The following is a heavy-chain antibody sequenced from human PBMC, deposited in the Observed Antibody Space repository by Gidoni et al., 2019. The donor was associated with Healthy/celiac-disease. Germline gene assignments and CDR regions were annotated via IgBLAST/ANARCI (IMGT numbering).Heavy chain of an antibody. D-gene: IGHD3-22*01. CDR1: GVTFSRYA. V-gene: IGHV3-23*01. Sequence: EVQLLESGGGLVQPGGSLRLSCAASGVTFSRYAMSWFRQAPGKGLGWVSAISGSGGSTYYADSVKGRFTISRDNSKNTLYLQMNSLRAEDTAVYYCAKDSSSGYYFCDYWGQGTLVTVSS. CDR2: ISGSGGST. CDR3: AKDSSSGYYFCDY. J-gene: IGHJ4*02.